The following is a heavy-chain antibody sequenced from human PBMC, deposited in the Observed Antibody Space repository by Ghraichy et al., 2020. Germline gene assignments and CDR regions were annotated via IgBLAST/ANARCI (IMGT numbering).Heavy chain of an antibody. Sequence: GGSLRLSCAAFGFTFRSYAMHWVRQAPGKGLEWVAVIWYDGSYKYYADSVKGRFTISRDNSKNTLSLQVNSLRAEDTAVYYCAKDRAAAGRFSPDYWGQGTLVTVSS. CDR2: IWYDGSYK. CDR3: AKDRAAAGRFSPDY. D-gene: IGHD6-13*01. CDR1: GFTFRSYA. V-gene: IGHV3-33*06. J-gene: IGHJ4*02.